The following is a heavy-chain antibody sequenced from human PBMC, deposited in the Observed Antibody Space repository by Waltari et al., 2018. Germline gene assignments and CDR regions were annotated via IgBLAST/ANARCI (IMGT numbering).Heavy chain of an antibody. Sequence: QVQLQESGPGLVKPSETLSLTCTVSGGSISSYYWSWSRQPPGKGLEGIGYIYYSGSNNYNPSLKSRVTISVDTSKNQFSLKLSSVTAADTAVYYCARAMDGWFDYWGQGTLVTVSS. J-gene: IGHJ5*01. CDR3: ARAMDGWFDY. CDR1: GGSISSYY. D-gene: IGHD2-2*03. V-gene: IGHV4-59*01. CDR2: IYYSGSN.